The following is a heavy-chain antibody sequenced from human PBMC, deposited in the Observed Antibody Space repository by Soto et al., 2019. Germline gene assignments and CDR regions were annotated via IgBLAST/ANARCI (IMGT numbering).Heavy chain of an antibody. D-gene: IGHD4-17*01. V-gene: IGHV1-24*01. J-gene: IGHJ4*02. Sequence: ASVKVSCKVSGYTLTELSMHWVRQAPGKGLEWMGGFDPEDGETIYAQKFQGRVTMTEDTSTDTAYMGLSSLRSEDTAVYYCATAPIIAVTTKVFSLFDYWGQGTLVTVSS. CDR3: ATAPIIAVTTKVFSLFDY. CDR1: GYTLTELS. CDR2: FDPEDGET.